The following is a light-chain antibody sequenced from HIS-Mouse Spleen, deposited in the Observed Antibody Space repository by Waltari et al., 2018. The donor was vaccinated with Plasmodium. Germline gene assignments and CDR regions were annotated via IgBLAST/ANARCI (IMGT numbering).Light chain of an antibody. CDR1: QSVLYSSNNKNY. V-gene: IGKV4-1*01. J-gene: IGKJ2*01. CDR2: WAS. CDR3: QQYYSTPPYT. Sequence: DIVMTQSPDSLAVSLGERATINCKSSQSVLYSSNNKNYLAWYQQKPGQPPKPPSYWASTRESAVPDRFSGSGSGTDFTHTISSLQAEDVAVYYCQQYYSTPPYTFGQGTKLEIK.